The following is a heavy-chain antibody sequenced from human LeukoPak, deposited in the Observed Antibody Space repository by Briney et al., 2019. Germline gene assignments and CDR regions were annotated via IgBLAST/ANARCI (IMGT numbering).Heavy chain of an antibody. Sequence: SETLSLTCAVYGGSFSGYYWSWIRQPPGKGLEWIGEINHSGSTNYNPSPKSRVTISVDTSKNQFSLKLSSVTAADTAVYYCASRLDGYYSRPFDYWGQETLVTVSS. V-gene: IGHV4-34*01. CDR1: GGSFSGYY. CDR2: INHSGST. CDR3: ASRLDGYYSRPFDY. D-gene: IGHD5-24*01. J-gene: IGHJ4*02.